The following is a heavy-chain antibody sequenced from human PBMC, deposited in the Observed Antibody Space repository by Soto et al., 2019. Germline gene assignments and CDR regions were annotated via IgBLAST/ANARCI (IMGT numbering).Heavy chain of an antibody. D-gene: IGHD3-10*01. V-gene: IGHV3-23*01. Sequence: DVQLLESGGGLVQPGGSLKLSCAASGFTFSSYVMNWVRQAPGKGLEWVSSISGSGDNTYNADSVKGRFTISRDNSKNTLYLQMNSLRADDTAVYYCAKHFVGSIGDAFDIWGQGTMVIVSS. CDR3: AKHFVGSIGDAFDI. J-gene: IGHJ3*02. CDR1: GFTFSSYV. CDR2: ISGSGDNT.